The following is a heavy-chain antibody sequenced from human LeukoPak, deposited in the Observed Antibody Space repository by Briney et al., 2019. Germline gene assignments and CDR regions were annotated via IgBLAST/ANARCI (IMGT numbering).Heavy chain of an antibody. J-gene: IGHJ4*02. D-gene: IGHD3-22*01. V-gene: IGHV3-7*01. Sequence: GGSLRLSCAVSGFTFSSYWMSWVRQAPGKGLEWVANIKQDGSEKYYVDSVKGRFTISRDNAKNSLYLQMKSLRAEDTAVHYCARPLRYYDSSVYSDGGQGTLVTVS. CDR2: IKQDGSEK. CDR3: ARPLRYYDSSVYSD. CDR1: GFTFSSYW.